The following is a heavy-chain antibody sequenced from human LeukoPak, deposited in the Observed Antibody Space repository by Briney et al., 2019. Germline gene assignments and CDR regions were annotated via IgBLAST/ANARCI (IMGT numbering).Heavy chain of an antibody. CDR2: MNPNSGNT. CDR1: GYTFTSYD. D-gene: IGHD1-20*01. CDR3: ARVKIYNWNVAYFDY. Sequence: ASVKVSCKASGYTFTSYDINWVRQATGQGLEWMGWMNPNSGNTGYAQKFQGRVTMTRNTPISTAYMELSSLRSEDTAVYYCARVKIYNWNVAYFDYWGQGTLVTVSS. J-gene: IGHJ4*02. V-gene: IGHV1-8*01.